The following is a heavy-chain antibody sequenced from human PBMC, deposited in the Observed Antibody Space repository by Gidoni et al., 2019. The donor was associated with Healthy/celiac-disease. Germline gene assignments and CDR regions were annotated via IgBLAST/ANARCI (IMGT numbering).Heavy chain of an antibody. CDR3: ARDFIVGAIGWGY. D-gene: IGHD1-26*01. V-gene: IGHV4-4*02. J-gene: IGHJ4*02. CDR1: GGSISSNNW. CDR2: IYHSGST. Sequence: QVQLQESGPGLVKPSGTLSLTCVVSGGSISSNNWWSWVRQPPGKGLEWIGEIYHSGSTNYNPSLKSRVTISVDKSKNQFSLKVSSVTAADTAVYFCARDFIVGAIGWGYWGQGTLVTVSS.